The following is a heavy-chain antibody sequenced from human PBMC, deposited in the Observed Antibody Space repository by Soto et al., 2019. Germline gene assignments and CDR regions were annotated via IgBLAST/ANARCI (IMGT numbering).Heavy chain of an antibody. V-gene: IGHV3-23*01. Sequence: SLRLSCSASGFTFSNYAMSWARQAPGKGLEWVSTISGSGVRTYYADSVKGRFTISRDNSKNTLDLQMNNLRVEDTAIYYCAKDHAREQFVRGENWFDSWGQGTLVTVSS. J-gene: IGHJ5*01. CDR1: GFTFSNYA. D-gene: IGHD6-6*01. CDR2: ISGSGVRT. CDR3: AKDHAREQFVRGENWFDS.